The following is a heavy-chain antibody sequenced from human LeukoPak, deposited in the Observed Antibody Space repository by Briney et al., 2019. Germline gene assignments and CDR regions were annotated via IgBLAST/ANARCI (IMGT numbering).Heavy chain of an antibody. CDR3: ARRGYYYDSSGSYFDY. Sequence: KGGESLKISCKGSGYSFTSYWIGWVRQMPGKGLEWMGIIYPGDSDTRYSPSFQGQVTISADKSISTAYLQWSSLKASDTAMYYCARRGYYYDSSGSYFDYWGQGTLVTVSS. J-gene: IGHJ4*02. CDR2: IYPGDSDT. V-gene: IGHV5-51*01. D-gene: IGHD3-22*01. CDR1: GYSFTSYW.